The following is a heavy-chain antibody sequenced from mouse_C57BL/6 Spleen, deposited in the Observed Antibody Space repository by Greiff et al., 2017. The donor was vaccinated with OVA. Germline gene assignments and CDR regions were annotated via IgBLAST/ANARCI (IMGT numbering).Heavy chain of an antibody. CDR2: IRNKANGYTT. J-gene: IGHJ3*01. D-gene: IGHD2-3*01. CDR1: GFTFTDYY. Sequence: DVKLVESGGGLVQPGGSLSLSCAASGFTFTDYYMSWVRQPPGKALEWLGFIRNKANGYTTEYSASVKGRFTISRDNSQSILYLQMNALRAEDSATYYWARSLLDGYSCAYWGQGTLVTVSA. CDR3: ARSLLDGYSCAY. V-gene: IGHV7-3*01.